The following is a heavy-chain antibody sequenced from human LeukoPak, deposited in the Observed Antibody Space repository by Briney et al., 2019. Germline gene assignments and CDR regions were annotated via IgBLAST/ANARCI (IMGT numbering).Heavy chain of an antibody. CDR1: GFTFSSYS. Sequence: PGGSLRLSCAASGFTFSSYSMNWVRQAPGKGLEWVSSISSSSYIYYADSVKGRFTISRDNAKNSLYLQMNSLRAEDTAVYYCARDFTGLTSYDAFDIWGQGTMVTVSS. CDR3: ARDFTGLTSYDAFDI. V-gene: IGHV3-21*01. CDR2: ISSSSYI. J-gene: IGHJ3*02. D-gene: IGHD3-9*01.